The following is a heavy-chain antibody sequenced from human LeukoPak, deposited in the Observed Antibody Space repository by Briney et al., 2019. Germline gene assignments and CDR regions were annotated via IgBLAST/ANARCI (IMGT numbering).Heavy chain of an antibody. V-gene: IGHV3-23*01. CDR1: GLTFSSYA. D-gene: IGHD6-13*01. J-gene: IGHJ3*02. CDR2: ISGSGGST. Sequence: PGGSLRLSCEASGLTFSSYAMSWVRQASGKGLEWVSGISGSGGSTYHTDSVKGRFTISRDNSKNTLYLQMNSLRAEDTAVYYCAEDSRVTRSYSSSWPDAFDIWGQGTMVTVSS. CDR3: AEDSRVTRSYSSSWPDAFDI.